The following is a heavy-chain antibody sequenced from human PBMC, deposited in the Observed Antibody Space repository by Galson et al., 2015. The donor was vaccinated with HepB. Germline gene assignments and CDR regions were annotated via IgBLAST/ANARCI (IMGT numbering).Heavy chain of an antibody. CDR2: IIGSGGST. V-gene: IGHV3-23*01. D-gene: IGHD6-19*01. CDR1: GFTFSNYA. Sequence: SLRLSCAASGFTFSNYAMSWVRQAPGKGLEWVSGIIGSGGSTYYADSVKGRFTISRDNSKNTLYLQMNNLRADDTAVYSCAKEQQWLAYFYFDSWGQGTLVTVSS. CDR3: AKEQQWLAYFYFDS. J-gene: IGHJ4*02.